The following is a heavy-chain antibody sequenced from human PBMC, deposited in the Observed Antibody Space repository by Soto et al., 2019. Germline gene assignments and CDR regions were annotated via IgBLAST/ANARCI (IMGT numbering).Heavy chain of an antibody. CDR3: AKHPGWRYSFGWAFDY. V-gene: IGHV3-30*18. CDR1: GFSFDTYG. D-gene: IGHD5-18*01. Sequence: QVQLVESGGGVVQPGKSLRLSCAASGFSFDTYGMHWVRQAPGKGLEWVAVISSHGSNKYYADSVKGRFTISRDDSKNTVFLQMNSLRTEDTALYYCAKHPGWRYSFGWAFDYWGQGTLVTVSS. CDR2: ISSHGSNK. J-gene: IGHJ4*02.